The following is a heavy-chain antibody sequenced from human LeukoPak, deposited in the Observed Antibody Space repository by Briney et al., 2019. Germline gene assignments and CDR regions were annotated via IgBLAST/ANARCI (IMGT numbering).Heavy chain of an antibody. Sequence: GGSLRLSCAASGFTFSSYAMSWVRQAPGKGLEWVSAISGSGGNTYYADSVKGRFTISRDNSKNTLYLQMNSLRAEDTAVYYCAKDDYGGNSGPFDYWGQGTLVTVSS. D-gene: IGHD4-23*01. V-gene: IGHV3-23*01. CDR2: ISGSGGNT. CDR3: AKDDYGGNSGPFDY. J-gene: IGHJ4*02. CDR1: GFTFSSYA.